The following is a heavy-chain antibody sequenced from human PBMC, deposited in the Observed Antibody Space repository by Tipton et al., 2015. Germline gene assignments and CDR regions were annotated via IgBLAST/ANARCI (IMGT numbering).Heavy chain of an antibody. D-gene: IGHD5-18*01. CDR1: GGSISSGGYY. CDR2: IYHNGST. CDR3: ARGGYSDHDFDY. J-gene: IGHJ4*02. Sequence: TLSLTCTVSGGSISSGGYYWTWIRQHPGKGLEWIGCIYHNGSTYKNPSLKSRVSISEDTSKNQFSLKLSSETAADTAVYYCARGGYSDHDFDYWGQGTLVTVSS. V-gene: IGHV4-31*03.